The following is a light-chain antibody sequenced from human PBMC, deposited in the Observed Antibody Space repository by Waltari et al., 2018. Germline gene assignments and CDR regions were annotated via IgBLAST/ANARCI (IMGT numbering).Light chain of an antibody. CDR3: SSHTTSSTLV. V-gene: IGLV2-14*03. J-gene: IGLJ3*02. CDR1: SSDVGRYNY. Sequence: QSALTRPASVSGSPGQSITIPCTGSSSDVGRYNYVSWYQQPPGKAPKLMIYDVTDRPSGVSNRFSGSKSGNTASLTISGLQPEDEADYYCSSHTTSSTLVFGGGTRVTVL. CDR2: DVT.